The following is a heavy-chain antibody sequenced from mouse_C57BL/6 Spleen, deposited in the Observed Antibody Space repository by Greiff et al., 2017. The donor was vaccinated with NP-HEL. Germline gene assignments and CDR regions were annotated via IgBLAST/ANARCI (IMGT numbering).Heavy chain of an antibody. CDR1: GFTFSDYY. J-gene: IGHJ4*01. CDR2: INYDGSST. Sequence: EVKLVESEGGLVQPGSSMKLSCTASGFTFSDYYMAWVRQVPDKGLEWVANINYDGSSTYYLDSLKSRFIISRDNAKNILYLQMSSLKSEDTATYYCAREDGNYEGAMDYWGQGTSVTVSS. V-gene: IGHV5-16*01. D-gene: IGHD2-1*01. CDR3: AREDGNYEGAMDY.